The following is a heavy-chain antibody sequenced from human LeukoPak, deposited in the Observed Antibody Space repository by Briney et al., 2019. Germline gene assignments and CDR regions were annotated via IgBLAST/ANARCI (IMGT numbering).Heavy chain of an antibody. Sequence: GGSLRLSCAASGFTFSSYAMHWVRQAPGKGLEYVSAISSNGGSTYYANSVKGGFIISRDNSKNTLYLQMGSLTAEDMAVYYCARARRPYYYDSSGYYVLDYWGQGTLVTVSS. CDR2: ISSNGGST. CDR3: ARARRPYYYDSSGYYVLDY. V-gene: IGHV3-64*01. J-gene: IGHJ4*02. CDR1: GFTFSSYA. D-gene: IGHD3-22*01.